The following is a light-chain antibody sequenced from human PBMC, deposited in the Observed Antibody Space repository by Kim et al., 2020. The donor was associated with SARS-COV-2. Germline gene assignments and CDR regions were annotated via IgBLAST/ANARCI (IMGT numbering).Light chain of an antibody. CDR2: KSS. Sequence: DIQMTQSPSTLSAFVGDRVTITCRASQSVNSWLAWYQQKPGKAPNLLIYKSSNLQRGVPSRFSGSGSGTEFTLTISSLQPDDFATYYCQEYNADHTFGQGTKLEI. CDR1: QSVNSW. CDR3: QEYNADHT. V-gene: IGKV1-5*03. J-gene: IGKJ2*01.